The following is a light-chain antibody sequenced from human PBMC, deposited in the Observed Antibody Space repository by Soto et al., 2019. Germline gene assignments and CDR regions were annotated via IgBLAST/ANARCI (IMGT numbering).Light chain of an antibody. CDR2: DVT. CDR1: SSDIGAYNY. V-gene: IGLV2-8*01. CDR3: SSYAGSNNYVV. Sequence: QSALTQPPSASGSPGQSVTISCTGTSSDIGAYNYVSWYQQYPGKAPKLIIYDVTERPSGVPDRFSGSKSGNTASLTVSGLQAEDEADYYCSSYAGSNNYVVFGGGTKLTVL. J-gene: IGLJ2*01.